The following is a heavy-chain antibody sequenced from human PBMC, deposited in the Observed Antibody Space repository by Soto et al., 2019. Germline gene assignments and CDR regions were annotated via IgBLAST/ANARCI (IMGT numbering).Heavy chain of an antibody. CDR1: GCTFSNYA. V-gene: IGHV3-23*01. J-gene: IGHJ4*02. Sequence: GGALRLSCAASGCTFSNYAMSWGRQAPGEGLEWVSAISGDGGVTYYADSVKGRFTISRDNSKNTLYLQMSSLRAEDTAVYYCAKARTTVSSYYFDYWGQGTPVTVSS. D-gene: IGHD4-17*01. CDR3: AKARTTVSSYYFDY. CDR2: ISGDGGVT.